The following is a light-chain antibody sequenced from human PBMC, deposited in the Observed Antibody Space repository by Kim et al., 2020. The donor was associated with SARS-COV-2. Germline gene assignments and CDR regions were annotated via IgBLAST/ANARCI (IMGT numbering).Light chain of an antibody. CDR2: QDS. J-gene: IGLJ2*01. Sequence: VTPGQTASIACSGDKLGDKYACWYQQKPGQSPVLVIYQDSKRPSGIPERFSGSNSGNTATLTISGTQAMDEADYYCQAWDSSTVVFGGGTQLTVL. CDR3: QAWDSSTVV. CDR1: KLGDKY. V-gene: IGLV3-1*01.